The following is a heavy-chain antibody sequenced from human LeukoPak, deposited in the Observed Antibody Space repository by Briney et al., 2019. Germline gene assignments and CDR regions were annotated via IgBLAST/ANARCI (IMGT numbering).Heavy chain of an antibody. D-gene: IGHD2-2*01. CDR1: GGSISSGDYY. Sequence: SETLSLTCTVSGGSISSGDYYWSWIRQPPGKGLEWIGYIYYSGSTYYNPSLKSRVTISVDTSKNQFSLKLSSVTAADTAVYYCAAKSQLLPNGFDPGGKEPWSPSPQ. V-gene: IGHV4-30-4*01. CDR3: AAKSQLLPNGFDP. CDR2: IYYSGST. J-gene: IGHJ5*01.